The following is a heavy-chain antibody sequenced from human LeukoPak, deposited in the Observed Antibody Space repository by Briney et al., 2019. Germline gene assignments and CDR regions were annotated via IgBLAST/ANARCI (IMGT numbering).Heavy chain of an antibody. Sequence: ASVTVSCKASGYDFINYGISWVRQAPGQGLEWMGWRSIYNGNTDYKLQGRVTMTTDTSTSTAYMEVRSLRSDDTAVYYCARGGPFPSGSSSREYYLDYWGQGTLVTVSS. CDR1: GYDFINYG. J-gene: IGHJ4*02. V-gene: IGHV1-18*01. CDR2: RSIYNGNT. D-gene: IGHD6-6*01. CDR3: ARGGPFPSGSSSREYYLDY.